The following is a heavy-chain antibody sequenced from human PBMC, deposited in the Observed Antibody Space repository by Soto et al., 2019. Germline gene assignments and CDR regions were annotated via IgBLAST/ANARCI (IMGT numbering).Heavy chain of an antibody. Sequence: SETLSLTCTVSGGSISSYYWSWIRQPPGKGLEWIGYIYYSGSTNYNPSLKSRVTISVDTSKNQFSLKLSSVTAADTAVYYCARPGTNRAGSGSYHYGMDVWGQGTTVTVSS. D-gene: IGHD3-16*02. J-gene: IGHJ6*02. CDR2: IYYSGST. CDR1: GGSISSYY. CDR3: ARPGTNRAGSGSYHYGMDV. V-gene: IGHV4-59*01.